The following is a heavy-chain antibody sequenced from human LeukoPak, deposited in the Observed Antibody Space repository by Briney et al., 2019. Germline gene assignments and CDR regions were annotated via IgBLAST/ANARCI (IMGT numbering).Heavy chain of an antibody. J-gene: IGHJ5*02. V-gene: IGHV3-23*01. CDR3: AKERMGVRFLVWFLYANWFDP. CDR1: GFTFISYV. D-gene: IGHD3-3*01. CDR2: ISGTTNYT. Sequence: GGSLRLSCVVSGFTFISYVMSWVRQAPGKGLEWVSTISGTTNYTYYADSVKGRFTISRDNSKNTLYLEMNSLRAEDTAVYYCAKERMGVRFLVWFLYANWFDPWGQGTLVTVSS.